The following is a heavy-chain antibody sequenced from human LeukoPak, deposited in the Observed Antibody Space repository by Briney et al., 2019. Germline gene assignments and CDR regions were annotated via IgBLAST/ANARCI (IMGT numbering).Heavy chain of an antibody. D-gene: IGHD3-9*01. Sequence: ASVKVSCKASGYTLTDHYMHWVRQAPGEGFEWMGWINPKSGATNCAQKFQDRVAMNRDTSINTAYMELRRLRSDDTAIYYCLTDGACGQGTLVTVSS. J-gene: IGHJ5*02. V-gene: IGHV1-2*02. CDR2: INPKSGAT. CDR1: GYTLTDHY. CDR3: LTDGA.